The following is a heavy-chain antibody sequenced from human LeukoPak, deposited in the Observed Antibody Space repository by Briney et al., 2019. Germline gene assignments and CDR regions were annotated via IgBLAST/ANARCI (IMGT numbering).Heavy chain of an antibody. V-gene: IGHV4-34*01. CDR2: INHSGST. CDR1: VGSFSDYY. Sequence: SETLSLTCAVYVGSFSDYYWTWIRQPPGKGLEWIGEINHSGSTNYNPSLKSRVIISVDTSKNQFSLKLSSVTAADTAVYYCARQRVPGSSSPLDYWGQGTLVTVSS. D-gene: IGHD6-13*01. J-gene: IGHJ4*02. CDR3: ARQRVPGSSSPLDY.